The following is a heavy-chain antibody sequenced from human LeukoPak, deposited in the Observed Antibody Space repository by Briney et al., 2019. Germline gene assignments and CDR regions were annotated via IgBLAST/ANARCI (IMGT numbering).Heavy chain of an antibody. J-gene: IGHJ3*02. CDR1: GGSFSGYY. CDR2: INHSGST. V-gene: IGHV4-34*01. D-gene: IGHD5-12*01. Sequence: PSETLSLTCAVYGGSFSGYYWSWIRQPPGKGLEWIGEINHSGSTNYNPSLKSRVTISVDTSKNQFSLKLSSVTAADTAVYYCARERYVATGAAFDIWGQGTMVTVSP. CDR3: ARERYVATGAAFDI.